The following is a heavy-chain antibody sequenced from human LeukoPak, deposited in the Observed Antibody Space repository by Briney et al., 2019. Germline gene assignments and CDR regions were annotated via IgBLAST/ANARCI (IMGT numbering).Heavy chain of an antibody. CDR2: IYTSGST. J-gene: IGHJ6*03. CDR3: ARRKYQLLWRYYYYYMDV. V-gene: IGHV4-61*02. D-gene: IGHD2-2*01. Sequence: PSETLSLTCTVSGGSISSGSYYWSWIRQPAGKGLEWIGRIYTSGSTNYNPSLKSRVTISVDTSKNQFSLKLSSVTAADTAVYYCARRKYQLLWRYYYYYMDVWGKGTTVTVSS. CDR1: GGSISSGSYY.